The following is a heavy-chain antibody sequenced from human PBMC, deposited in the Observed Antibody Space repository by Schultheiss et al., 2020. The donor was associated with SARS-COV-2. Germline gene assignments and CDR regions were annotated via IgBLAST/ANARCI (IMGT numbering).Heavy chain of an antibody. V-gene: IGHV4-4*07. CDR1: GGSISSYY. CDR2: IYYSGST. Sequence: SETLSLTCTVSGGSISSYYWSWIRQPAGKGLEWIGSIYYSGSTNYNPSLKSRVTISVDTSKNQFSLKLSSVTAADTAVYYCARFSENYYDSSAFDIWGQGTMVTVSS. J-gene: IGHJ3*02. D-gene: IGHD3-22*01. CDR3: ARFSENYYDSSAFDI.